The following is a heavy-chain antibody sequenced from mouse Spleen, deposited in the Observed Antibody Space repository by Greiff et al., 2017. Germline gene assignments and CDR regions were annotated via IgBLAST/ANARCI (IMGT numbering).Heavy chain of an antibody. CDR3: TTDYRYDEWAWFAY. Sequence: EVQLQQSGAELVRPGASVKLSCTASGFNIKDDYMHWVKQRPEQGLEWIGWIDPENGDTEYASKFQGKATITADTSSNTAYLQLSSLTSEDTAVYYCTTDYRYDEWAWFAYWGQGTLVTVSA. J-gene: IGHJ3*01. CDR2: IDPENGDT. D-gene: IGHD2-14*01. CDR1: GFNIKDDY. V-gene: IGHV14-4*01.